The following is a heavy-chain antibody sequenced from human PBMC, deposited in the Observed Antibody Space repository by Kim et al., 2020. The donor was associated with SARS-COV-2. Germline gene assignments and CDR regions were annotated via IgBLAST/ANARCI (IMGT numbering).Heavy chain of an antibody. CDR2: IIPIFGTA. CDR3: ARGVGYYDRAWAPTY. V-gene: IGHV1-69*13. CDR1: GGTFSSYA. D-gene: IGHD3-22*01. J-gene: IGHJ4*02. Sequence: SVKVSCKASGGTFSSYAISWVRQAPGQGLEWMGGIIPIFGTANYAQKFQGRVTITADESTSTAYMELSSLRSEDTAVYYCARGVGYYDRAWAPTYWGQGTLVTVSS.